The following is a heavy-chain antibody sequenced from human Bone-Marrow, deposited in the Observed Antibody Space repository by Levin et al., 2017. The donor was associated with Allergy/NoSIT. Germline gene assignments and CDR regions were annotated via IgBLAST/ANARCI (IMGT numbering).Heavy chain of an antibody. J-gene: IGHJ5*02. V-gene: IGHV2-5*02. CDR2: IYWDDDK. D-gene: IGHD2-2*01. CDR3: AHSTSSTTSYWFDP. Sequence: SGPTLVKPTQTLTLTCTFSGFSLSTSGVGVGWIRQPPGKALEWLALIYWDDDKRYSPSLKSRPTIPKDTSKNQVVLTMASMDPVDTATDYCAHSTSSTTSYWFDPWGQGTLVTVSS. CDR1: GFSLSTSGVG.